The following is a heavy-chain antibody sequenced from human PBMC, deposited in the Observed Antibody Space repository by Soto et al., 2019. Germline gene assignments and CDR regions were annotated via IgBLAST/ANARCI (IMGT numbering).Heavy chain of an antibody. D-gene: IGHD2-15*01. CDR3: ALDVEGGCCSSWFDP. CDR1: GYTFFTYD. CDR2: ISTYSGDT. J-gene: IGHJ5*02. V-gene: IGHV1-18*01. Sequence: ASVKVSCKASGYTFFTYDISWVRQAPGQGLEWMGWISTYSGDTKYAQKFQGRVTMTTDTSTTTAYLELRSLRAEDTAVYYCALDVEGGCCSSWFDPWGQGTLVTVSS.